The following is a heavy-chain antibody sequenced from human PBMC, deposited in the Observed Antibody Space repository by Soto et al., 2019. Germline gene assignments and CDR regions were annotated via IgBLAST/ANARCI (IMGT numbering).Heavy chain of an antibody. V-gene: IGHV4-31*03. Sequence: QVQLQESGPGLVKPSQTLSLTCSVSGGSISSGGYYWSWIRQHPGKGLEWIGYIYYSGSTYYNPSRKSRVTIALDTSKNQFSLKLTSVTAADTAVYYCARVLAELQLVHWFDPWGQGTLVTVSS. J-gene: IGHJ5*02. CDR3: ARVLAELQLVHWFDP. CDR1: GGSISSGGYY. CDR2: IYYSGST. D-gene: IGHD6-13*01.